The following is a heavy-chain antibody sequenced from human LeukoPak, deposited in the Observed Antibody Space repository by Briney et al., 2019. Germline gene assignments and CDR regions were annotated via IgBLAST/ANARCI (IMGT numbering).Heavy chain of an antibody. CDR1: GGSFSGYY. D-gene: IGHD3-3*01. Sequence: KTSETLSLTCAVYGGSFSGYYWSWIRQPPGKGLEWIGEINHSGSTNYNPSLKSRVTISVDTSKNQFSLKLSSVTAADTAVYYCASGLGVVSFRYWGQGTLVTVSS. J-gene: IGHJ4*02. CDR3: ASGLGVVSFRY. CDR2: INHSGST. V-gene: IGHV4-34*01.